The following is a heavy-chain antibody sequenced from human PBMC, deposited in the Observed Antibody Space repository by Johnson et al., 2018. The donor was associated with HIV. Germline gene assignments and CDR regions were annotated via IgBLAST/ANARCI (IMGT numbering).Heavy chain of an antibody. J-gene: IGHJ3*02. D-gene: IGHD3-16*02. CDR3: STDQAGDYVWGSYRYAFDI. V-gene: IGHV3-15*01. CDR1: GFTFSNAW. Sequence: VQLVESGGGLVQPGGSLRLSCAASGFTFSNAWMSWVRQAPGKGLEWVGRIKSKTDGGTTDYAAPVTGRFTISRDDSKNALFLQMNSLKTEDTAVYFCSTDQAGDYVWGSYRYAFDIWGQGTMVTVSS. CDR2: IKSKTDGGTT.